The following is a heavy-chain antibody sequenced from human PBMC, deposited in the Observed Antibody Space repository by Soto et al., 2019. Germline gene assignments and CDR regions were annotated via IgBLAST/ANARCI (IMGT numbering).Heavy chain of an antibody. CDR2: IIPLFGTE. CDR1: GGSFSTYA. D-gene: IGHD3-3*01. CDR3: APGFGSGPIAHYFDY. V-gene: IGHV1-69*06. Sequence: QVHLVQSGAEVKKPGSSVKVSCKASGGSFSTYAINWLRQAPGQGLEWMGGIIPLFGTENYAQNFQDRFTFTADKSTTTAYMEVRSLTSEDTAVYYCAPGFGSGPIAHYFDYWGQGTLVTVAS. J-gene: IGHJ4*01.